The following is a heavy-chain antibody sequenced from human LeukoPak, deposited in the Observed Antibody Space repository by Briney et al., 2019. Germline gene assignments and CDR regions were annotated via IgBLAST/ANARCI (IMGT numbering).Heavy chain of an antibody. CDR1: GFTFSSYS. J-gene: IGHJ4*02. D-gene: IGHD2-15*01. Sequence: PGGPLRLSCAASGFTFSSYSINWVRQAPGKGLEWVSFIISTGSYISYADSVKGRFAISRDNAKNSLYLQMNSLRAEDTAVYYCARGFGGYCSGGSCYGGWLDYWGQGTLVTVSS. CDR3: ARGFGGYCSGGSCYGGWLDY. V-gene: IGHV3-21*01. CDR2: IISTGSYI.